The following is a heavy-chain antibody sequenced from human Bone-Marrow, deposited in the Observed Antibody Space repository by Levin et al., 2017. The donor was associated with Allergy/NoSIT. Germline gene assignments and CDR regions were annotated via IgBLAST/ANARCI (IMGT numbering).Heavy chain of an antibody. V-gene: IGHV4-31*03. CDR3: AGNVDVSGTYGMDV. Sequence: PSETLSLTCTVSGGSTNSGGYSWSWIRQHPGKGLEWIGYIFYSGSAYYNPSLKSRVTISVGTSTTQFSLKLSSVTAADTAVYYCAGNVDVSGTYGMDVWGQGTTVIVSS. J-gene: IGHJ6*02. CDR2: IFYSGSA. D-gene: IGHD3-10*01. CDR1: GGSTNSGGYS.